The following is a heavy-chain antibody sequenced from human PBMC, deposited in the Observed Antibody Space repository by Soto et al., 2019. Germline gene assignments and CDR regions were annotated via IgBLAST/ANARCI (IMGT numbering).Heavy chain of an antibody. J-gene: IGHJ3*02. Sequence: GGSLRLSCAASGFTFSSYWMSWVRQAPGKGLEWVANIKQDGSEKYYVDSVKGRFTISRDNAKNALYLQMNSLRAEDTAVYSCARVRGGSCSGVTCYGAFDIWGQGTMVTVSS. CDR1: GFTFSSYW. D-gene: IGHD2-15*01. CDR2: IKQDGSEK. V-gene: IGHV3-7*04. CDR3: ARVRGGSCSGVTCYGAFDI.